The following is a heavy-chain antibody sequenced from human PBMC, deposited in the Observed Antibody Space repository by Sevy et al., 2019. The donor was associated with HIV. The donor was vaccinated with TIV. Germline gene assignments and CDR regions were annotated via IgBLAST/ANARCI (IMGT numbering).Heavy chain of an antibody. J-gene: IGHJ6*02. V-gene: IGHV4-59*01. CDR1: GGSISSYY. D-gene: IGHD3-3*01. Sequence: SETLSLTCTVSGGSISSYYWSWIRQPPGKGLEWIGYIYYSGSTNSNPSLKSRVTISVDTSKNQFSLKLSSVTAADTAVYYCARGHDFWSGSSHYYYYYGMDVWGQGTTVTVSS. CDR3: ARGHDFWSGSSHYYYYYGMDV. CDR2: IYYSGST.